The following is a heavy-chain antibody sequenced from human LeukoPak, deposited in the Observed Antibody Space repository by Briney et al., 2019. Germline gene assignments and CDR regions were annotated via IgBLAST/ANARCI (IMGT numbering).Heavy chain of an antibody. CDR3: ARDPLGCSSTSCRDY. V-gene: IGHV3-66*02. CDR2: IYSGGST. CDR1: GFTVSSNY. Sequence: GGSLRLSCAASGFTVSSNYMSWVRQAPGKGLEWVSVIYSGGSTYYADSVKGRFTISRDNSKNTLYLQMNSLRAEDTAVYCCARDPLGCSSTSCRDYWGQGTLVTVSS. D-gene: IGHD2-2*01. J-gene: IGHJ4*02.